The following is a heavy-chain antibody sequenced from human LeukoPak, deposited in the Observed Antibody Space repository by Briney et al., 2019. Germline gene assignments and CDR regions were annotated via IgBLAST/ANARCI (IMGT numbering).Heavy chain of an antibody. CDR1: GYTFTGYY. CDR3: ARGQSHPTGYYLRGEALQH. V-gene: IGHV1-2*04. D-gene: IGHD1-26*01. Sequence: ASVKVSCKASGYTFTGYYMDWVRQAPGQGLEWMGWINPNSGGTNYAQKFQGWVTMTRDTSISTAYMELSRLRSDDTAVYYCARGQSHPTGYYLRGEALQHWGQGTLVTVSS. J-gene: IGHJ1*01. CDR2: INPNSGGT.